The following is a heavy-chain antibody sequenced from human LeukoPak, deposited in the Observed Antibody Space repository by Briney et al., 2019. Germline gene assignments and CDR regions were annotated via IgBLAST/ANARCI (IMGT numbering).Heavy chain of an antibody. CDR3: ARAVAVMWRTFDY. D-gene: IGHD2-21*01. CDR2: IYYTGST. CDR1: GGSVSSGRYY. J-gene: IGHJ4*02. V-gene: IGHV4-61*01. Sequence: PSETLSLTCSVSGGSVSSGRYYWSWIRQPPGKGLEWIGFIYYTGSTNYNPSLKSRVTILLDTSKNQFSLKLTSVTAADTAVYYCARAVAVMWRTFDYWGQGTLVTVSS.